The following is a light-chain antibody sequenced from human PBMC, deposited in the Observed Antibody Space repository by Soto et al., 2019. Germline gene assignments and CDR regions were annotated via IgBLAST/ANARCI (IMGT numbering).Light chain of an antibody. CDR1: SSDVGSYNL. CDR2: EGS. Sequence: ALTQPASVSGSPGQSITISCTGTSSDVGSYNLVSWYQQHPGKAPKLMIYEGSTRPSGVSNRFSGSKSGNTASLTISGLQAEDEADYYCCSYAGSRVFGGGTKLTVL. CDR3: CSYAGSRV. V-gene: IGLV2-23*01. J-gene: IGLJ3*02.